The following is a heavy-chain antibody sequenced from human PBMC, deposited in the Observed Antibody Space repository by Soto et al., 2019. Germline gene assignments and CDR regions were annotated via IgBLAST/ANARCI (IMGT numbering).Heavy chain of an antibody. V-gene: IGHV1-69*13. CDR2: IIPIFGTA. CDR1: GGTLSSNA. CDR3: AREPIKRGAAPVPFDY. Sequence: GTSVKVSCKDSGGTLSSNAMSWVRQAPGQGLEWMGGIIPIFGTANYAQKFQGRVTITADESTSTAYMELSSLRSEDTAVYYCAREPIKRGAAPVPFDYWGQGTLVTVSS. J-gene: IGHJ4*02. D-gene: IGHD6-6*01.